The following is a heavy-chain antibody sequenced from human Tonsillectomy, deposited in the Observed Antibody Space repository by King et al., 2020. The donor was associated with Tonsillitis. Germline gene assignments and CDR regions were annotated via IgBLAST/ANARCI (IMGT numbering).Heavy chain of an antibody. J-gene: IGHJ4*02. CDR1: GFTFSRYA. D-gene: IGHD2-21*02. Sequence: VQLVESGGGLVQPGGSLRLSCAASGFTFSRYAMSWVRQAPGKWLEWVSAISGSGGSTYYAGSVKGRFTTSRNNSKNTLYRQMNSLRSEDTAVYYCGIELPFCGGDCYPNYYFDYWGQGTLVTVSS. V-gene: IGHV3-23*04. CDR3: GIELPFCGGDCYPNYYFDY. CDR2: ISGSGGST.